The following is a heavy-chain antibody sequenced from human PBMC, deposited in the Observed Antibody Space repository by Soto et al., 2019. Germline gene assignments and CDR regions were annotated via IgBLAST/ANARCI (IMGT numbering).Heavy chain of an antibody. CDR3: ASVAAIDTAYYYGMDV. V-gene: IGHV1-69*13. Sequence: SVKVSCKASGGTFSSYAISWLRQAPGQGLEWMGGIIPIFGTANYAQKFQGRVTITADESTSTAYMELSSLRSEDTAVYYCASVAAIDTAYYYGMDVWGQGTTVTVSS. CDR2: IIPIFGTA. CDR1: GGTFSSYA. J-gene: IGHJ6*02. D-gene: IGHD2-15*01.